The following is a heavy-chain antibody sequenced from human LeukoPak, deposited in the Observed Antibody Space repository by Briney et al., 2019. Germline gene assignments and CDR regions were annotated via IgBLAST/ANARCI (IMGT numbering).Heavy chain of an antibody. D-gene: IGHD5-18*01. Sequence: GGSLRLSCAASGFTFDDYAMHWVRQAPGKGLEWVSPISGNGLSTYYADSVKGRFTISRDNNKNSLSLQMNSLRTEDTALYYCAKAGRGYSYNDYWGQGTLVTVSS. CDR1: GFTFDDYA. CDR3: AKAGRGYSYNDY. J-gene: IGHJ4*02. V-gene: IGHV3-43*02. CDR2: ISGNGLST.